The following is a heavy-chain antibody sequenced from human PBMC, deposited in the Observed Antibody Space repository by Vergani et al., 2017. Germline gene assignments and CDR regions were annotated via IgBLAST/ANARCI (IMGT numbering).Heavy chain of an antibody. D-gene: IGHD2-2*01. J-gene: IGHJ3*02. CDR2: IYTSGST. CDR3: ARDANDIVVVPAADEFDAFDI. Sequence: QVQLQESGPGLVKPSETLSLTCTVSGGSISSYYWSWIRQLAGKGLEWIGRIYTSGSTNYNPSLKSRVTMSVDTSKNQFSLKLSSVTAADTAVYYCARDANDIVVVPAADEFDAFDIWGQGTMVTVSS. CDR1: GGSISSYY. V-gene: IGHV4-4*07.